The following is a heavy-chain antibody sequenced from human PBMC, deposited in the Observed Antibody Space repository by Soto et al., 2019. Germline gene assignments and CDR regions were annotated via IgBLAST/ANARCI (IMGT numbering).Heavy chain of an antibody. V-gene: IGHV2-5*02. J-gene: IGHJ2*01. CDR3: AHILSYSSGWYAPNWYFDL. CDR1: GFSLNTSGVG. CDR2: FYWDDDK. D-gene: IGHD6-19*01. Sequence: QITLKESGPTLVKPTQTLTLTCTFSGFSLNTSGVGVGWIRQPPGKALEWLALFYWDDDKRYSPSLKSRLTITKDTXXHXVXXTMTNMDPVDTATYYCAHILSYSSGWYAPNWYFDLWGRGSLVTVSS.